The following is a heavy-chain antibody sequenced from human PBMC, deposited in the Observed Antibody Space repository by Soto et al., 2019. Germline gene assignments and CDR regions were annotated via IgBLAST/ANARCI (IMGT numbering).Heavy chain of an antibody. Sequence: GGSLRLSCAASGFTFSSYGMHWVRQAPGKGLEWVAVISYDGSNKYYADSVKGRFTISRDNSKNTLYLQMNSLRAEDTAVYYCAKDPGFHSVLRFLEWLPDYWGQGTLVTVSS. D-gene: IGHD3-3*01. J-gene: IGHJ4*02. CDR1: GFTFSSYG. CDR3: AKDPGFHSVLRFLEWLPDY. V-gene: IGHV3-30*18. CDR2: ISYDGSNK.